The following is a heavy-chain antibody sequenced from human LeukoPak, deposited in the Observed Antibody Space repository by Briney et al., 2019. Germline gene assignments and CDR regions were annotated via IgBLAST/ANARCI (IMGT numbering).Heavy chain of an antibody. J-gene: IGHJ3*01. D-gene: IGHD1-7*01. Sequence: GGSLRLSCAASGFTFTDYYMGWVRQAPGKGLEWLSYISGSGTTIFYADSVKGRFTISRDNAKNSVDLQMNSLRAEDTAVYYCGRDFGLVGTKRSFDLWGQGTTVTVSS. V-gene: IGHV3-11*01. CDR3: GRDFGLVGTKRSFDL. CDR1: GFTFTDYY. CDR2: ISGSGTTI.